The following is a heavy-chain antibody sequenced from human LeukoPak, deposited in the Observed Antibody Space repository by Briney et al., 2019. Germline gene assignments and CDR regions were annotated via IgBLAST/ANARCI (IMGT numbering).Heavy chain of an antibody. J-gene: IGHJ6*02. CDR2: IKSKTDGGTT. V-gene: IGHV3-15*01. CDR3: TTLRRDYYYGMDV. CDR1: GFTFSNAW. Sequence: SGGSLRLSCAASGFTFSNAWMSWVRQAPGKGLEWVGRIKSKTDGGTTDYAAPVKGRFTISRDDSKNTLYLQMSSLKTEDTAVYYCTTLRRDYYYGMDVWGQGTTVTVSS.